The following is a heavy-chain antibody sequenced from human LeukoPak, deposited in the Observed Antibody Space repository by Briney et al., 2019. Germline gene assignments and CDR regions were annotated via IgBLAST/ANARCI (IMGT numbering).Heavy chain of an antibody. Sequence: ASAKVSCKASGYTFTGYYMHWVRQAPGQGLEWMGWINPNSGGTNYAQKFQGRDTMTRDTSISTAYMELSRLRSDDTAVYYCARDPTTFYDFWPSMDVWGKGTTVTVSS. CDR3: ARDPTTFYDFWPSMDV. D-gene: IGHD3-3*01. J-gene: IGHJ6*04. CDR1: GYTFTGYY. CDR2: INPNSGGT. V-gene: IGHV1-2*02.